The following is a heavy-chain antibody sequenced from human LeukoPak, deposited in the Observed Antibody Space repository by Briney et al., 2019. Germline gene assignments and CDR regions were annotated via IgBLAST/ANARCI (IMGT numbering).Heavy chain of an antibody. V-gene: IGHV3-30-3*01. J-gene: IGHJ4*02. CDR1: GFTFSSYA. Sequence: GGSLRLSCAASGFTFSSYAMHWVPQAPGKGLEWVAVISYDGSNKYYADSVKGRFTISRDNSKNTLYLQMNSLRAEDTAVYYCARGTYYYDSSGYLLDYWGQGALVTVSS. D-gene: IGHD3-22*01. CDR2: ISYDGSNK. CDR3: ARGTYYYDSSGYLLDY.